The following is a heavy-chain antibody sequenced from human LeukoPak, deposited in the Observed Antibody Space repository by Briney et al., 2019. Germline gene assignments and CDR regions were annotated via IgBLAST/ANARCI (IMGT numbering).Heavy chain of an antibody. CDR1: GGSISSGDYY. Sequence: PSETLSLTCSVSGGSISSGDYYWSWIRQPPGKGLECIGYIYYSGSTYYNPSLKSRVTISVDTSKNQFSLKLSSVTAADTAVYYCARGFLEWLPIDYWGQGTLVTASS. V-gene: IGHV4-30-4*08. CDR2: IYYSGST. D-gene: IGHD3-3*01. CDR3: ARGFLEWLPIDY. J-gene: IGHJ4*02.